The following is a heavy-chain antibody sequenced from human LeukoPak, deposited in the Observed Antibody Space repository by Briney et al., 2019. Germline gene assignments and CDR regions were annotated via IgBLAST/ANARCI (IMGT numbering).Heavy chain of an antibody. CDR2: ISTSGSTI. D-gene: IGHD1-26*01. CDR3: AGGPQYSGRYGY. Sequence: GGSLSLSCAASGFTFSSYEMAWVRQAPGVGLEWVSYISTSGSTIKYADAVKGRFTIPRDTAKNSVYLQMNSLRADDTAVYYCAGGPQYSGRYGYWGQGTLVTVSS. CDR1: GFTFSSYE. J-gene: IGHJ4*02. V-gene: IGHV3-48*03.